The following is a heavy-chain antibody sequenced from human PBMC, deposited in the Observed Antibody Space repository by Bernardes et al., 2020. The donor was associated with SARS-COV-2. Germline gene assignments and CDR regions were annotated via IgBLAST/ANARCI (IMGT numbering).Heavy chain of an antibody. D-gene: IGHD3-16*01. Sequence: SETLSLTRTVSGGSISSYYWSWIRQPPGKGLEWIGYIYYSGSTNYNPSLKSRVTISVDTSKNQFSLKLSSVTAADTAVYYCARVEDRMMSSYGMDVWGQGTTVTVSS. V-gene: IGHV4-59*01. J-gene: IGHJ6*02. CDR1: GGSISSYY. CDR2: IYYSGST. CDR3: ARVEDRMMSSYGMDV.